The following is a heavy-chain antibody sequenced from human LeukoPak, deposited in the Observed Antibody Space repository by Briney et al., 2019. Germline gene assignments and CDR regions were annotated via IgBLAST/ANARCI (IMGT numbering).Heavy chain of an antibody. Sequence: GGSLRLSCAASGFTFSSHGIHWVRQAPGEGLEWVANIKQDGSEKYYVDSVRGRFTISRDNAKNSLYLQMNSLRAEDTAVYYCATYSSSNGREFQYWGQAPWSPSPQ. CDR2: IKQDGSEK. D-gene: IGHD2-2*01. CDR1: GFTFSSHG. CDR3: ATYSSSNGREFQY. J-gene: IGHJ1*01. V-gene: IGHV3-7*01.